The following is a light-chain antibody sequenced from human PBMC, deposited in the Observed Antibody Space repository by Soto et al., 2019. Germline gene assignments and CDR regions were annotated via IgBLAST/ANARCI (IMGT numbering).Light chain of an antibody. Sequence: QSVRTQPASVSGSPGQSITISCTGTSSDVGGYNYVSWYQQHPGKAPKLMIYDVSDRPSGVSNRFSGSKSGNTASLTISGLQAEDEADYYCSSYTNRGTLDIFGTVTKVTVL. CDR2: DVS. CDR3: SSYTNRGTLDI. J-gene: IGLJ1*01. CDR1: SSDVGGYNY. V-gene: IGLV2-14*01.